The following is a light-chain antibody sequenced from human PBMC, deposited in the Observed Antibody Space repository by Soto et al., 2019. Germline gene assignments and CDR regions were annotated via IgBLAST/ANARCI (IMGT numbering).Light chain of an antibody. Sequence: QSVLTQPASVSGSPGQSIAISCTGTNSDIGGYNYVSWYQHHPGKAPKLLIYDVTNRPSGVSNRFSATKSGNTASLTISGLQAEDEADYYCSSYTSSSTPDVFGTGTKVTVL. CDR2: DVT. J-gene: IGLJ1*01. CDR1: NSDIGGYNY. V-gene: IGLV2-14*03. CDR3: SSYTSSSTPDV.